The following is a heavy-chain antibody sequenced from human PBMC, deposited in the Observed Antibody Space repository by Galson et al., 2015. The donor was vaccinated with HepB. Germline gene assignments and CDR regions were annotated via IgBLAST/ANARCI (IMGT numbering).Heavy chain of an antibody. CDR3: ARHRIPDGYCSGGSCSQGDVYGMDV. CDR1: GYTFTSYG. CDR2: ISAYNGNT. J-gene: IGHJ6*02. Sequence: SVKVSCKASGYTFTSYGISWVRQAPGQGLEWMGWISAYNGNTNYAQKLQGRVTMTTDTSTSTAYMELRSLRSDDTAVYYCARHRIPDGYCSGGSCSQGDVYGMDVWGQGTTVTVSS. V-gene: IGHV1-18*04. D-gene: IGHD2-15*01.